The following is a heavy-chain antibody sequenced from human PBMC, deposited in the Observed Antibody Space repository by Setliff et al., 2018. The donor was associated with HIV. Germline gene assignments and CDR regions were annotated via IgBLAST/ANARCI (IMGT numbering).Heavy chain of an antibody. CDR3: ARATFGSTSSGINYYMDA. J-gene: IGHJ6*03. D-gene: IGHD3-10*01. CDR1: GGSVSGYF. CDR2: IYYDGTT. V-gene: IGHV4-59*02. Sequence: PSETLSLTCTVSGGSVSGYFWSWIRQPPGRGLEWIGYIYYDGTTNSNPSLKSRVTISVTTSKNQFSLKLSSVSAADTALYFCARATFGSTSSGINYYMDAWGKGTTVTSP.